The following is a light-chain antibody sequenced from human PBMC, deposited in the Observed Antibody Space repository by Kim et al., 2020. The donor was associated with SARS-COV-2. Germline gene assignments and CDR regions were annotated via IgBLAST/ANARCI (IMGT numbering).Light chain of an antibody. Sequence: SVTAGQTASITCSGGKLGDKYACWYQQKPGQSPVLVIYQDNKRPSGIPERFSGSNSGNTATLTISGTQAMDGADYYCQTWDSITVVFGGGTQLTVL. CDR2: QDN. V-gene: IGLV3-1*01. CDR1: KLGDKY. J-gene: IGLJ2*01. CDR3: QTWDSITVV.